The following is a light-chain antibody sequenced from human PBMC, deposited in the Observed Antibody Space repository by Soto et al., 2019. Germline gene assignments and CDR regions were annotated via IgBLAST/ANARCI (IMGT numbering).Light chain of an antibody. V-gene: IGLV2-18*02. CDR2: DVS. CDR1: SSDVGGYNR. J-gene: IGLJ2*01. CDR3: SSYTSSGTLI. Sequence: QSVLTQSPSVSGSPGQSVTISCTGTSSDVGGYNRVSWYQQSPGTAPKLMIYDVSNRPSGVPHRFSGSKSGDTASLTISGLQAEDEADYYCSSYTSSGTLIFGGGTQLTVL.